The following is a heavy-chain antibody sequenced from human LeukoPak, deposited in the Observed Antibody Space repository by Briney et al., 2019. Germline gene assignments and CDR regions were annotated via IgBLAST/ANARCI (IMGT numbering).Heavy chain of an antibody. Sequence: GGSLRLSCAASGFTFSSYAMSWVRQAPGKGLEWVSAISGSGGSTYYADSVKGRFTISRDNSKNTLYPQMNSLRAEDAAVYYCAKEAAYCGGDCYSGENWGQGTLVTVSS. CDR3: AKEAAYCGGDCYSGEN. CDR1: GFTFSSYA. V-gene: IGHV3-23*01. D-gene: IGHD2-21*02. CDR2: ISGSGGST. J-gene: IGHJ4*02.